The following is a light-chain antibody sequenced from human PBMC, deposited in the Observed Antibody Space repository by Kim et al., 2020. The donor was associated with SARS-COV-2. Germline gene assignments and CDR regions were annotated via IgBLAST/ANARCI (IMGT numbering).Light chain of an antibody. CDR3: QAWDSSTAV. J-gene: IGLJ2*01. V-gene: IGLV3-1*01. CDR2: QNR. Sequence: SYELTQPPSVSVSPGQTASITCSGDKLGDKHVSWYQQKPGQSPVLVIYQNRKRPSGIPERFSGSKSGNTASLTISGTQAMDEADYYCQAWDSSTAVFGGGTQLTVL. CDR1: KLGDKH.